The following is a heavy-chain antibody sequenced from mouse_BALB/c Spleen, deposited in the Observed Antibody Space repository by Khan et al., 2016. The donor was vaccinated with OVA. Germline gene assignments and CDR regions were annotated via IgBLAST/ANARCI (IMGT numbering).Heavy chain of an antibody. CDR2: ISSGGRYT. J-gene: IGHJ3*01. D-gene: IGHD1-1*01. CDR3: ARELFTTVVATPFAY. CDR1: GLTFSNYA. V-gene: IGHV5-9-3*01. Sequence: EVELVDSGGGLVKPGGSLKLSCATTGLTFSNYAMSWVRQPPEKRLEWVVTISSGGRYTYYLDSVQGRFTISRDNAKNTLPLQMSSLRSEDTAIYYCARELFTTVVATPFAYWGQGTLVTVSA.